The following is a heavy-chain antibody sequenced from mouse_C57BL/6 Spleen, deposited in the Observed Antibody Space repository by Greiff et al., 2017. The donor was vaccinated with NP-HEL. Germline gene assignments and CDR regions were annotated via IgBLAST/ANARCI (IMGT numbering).Heavy chain of an antibody. CDR3: ARYYGSGWYFDV. Sequence: DVHLVESGGGLVKPGGSLKLSCAASGFTFSDYGMHWVRQAPEKGLEWVAYISSGSSTIYYADTVKGRFTISRDNAKNTLFLQMTSLRSEDTAMYYCARYYGSGWYFDVWGTGTTVTVSS. D-gene: IGHD1-1*01. CDR1: GFTFSDYG. V-gene: IGHV5-17*01. J-gene: IGHJ1*03. CDR2: ISSGSSTI.